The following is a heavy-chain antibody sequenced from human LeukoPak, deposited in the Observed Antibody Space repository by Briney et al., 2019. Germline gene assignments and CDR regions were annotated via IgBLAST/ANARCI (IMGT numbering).Heavy chain of an antibody. V-gene: IGHV1-69*04. CDR2: IIPILGIA. CDR3: ARGDILTGYYYDY. CDR1: GGTFSSYA. J-gene: IGHJ4*02. D-gene: IGHD3-9*01. Sequence: SVKVSCKASGGTFSSYAISWARQAPGQGLEWMGRIIPILGIANYAQKFQGRVMITADKSTSTAYMELSSLRSEDTAVYYCARGDILTGYYYDYWGQGTLVTVSS.